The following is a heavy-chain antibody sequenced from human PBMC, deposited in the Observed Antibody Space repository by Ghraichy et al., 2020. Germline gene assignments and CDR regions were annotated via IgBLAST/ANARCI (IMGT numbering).Heavy chain of an antibody. CDR3: ARGGYDYLFDY. V-gene: IGHV3-7*01. Sequence: LSLTCAASGFTFNRFWMSWVRQPPGKGLEWVANIKQDGSDKYYVDSVKGRFTISRDNAKNSLFLQMNSLRAEDTAVYYCARGGYDYLFDYWGQGTLVTVSS. D-gene: IGHD5-12*01. CDR2: IKQDGSDK. J-gene: IGHJ4*02. CDR1: GFTFNRFW.